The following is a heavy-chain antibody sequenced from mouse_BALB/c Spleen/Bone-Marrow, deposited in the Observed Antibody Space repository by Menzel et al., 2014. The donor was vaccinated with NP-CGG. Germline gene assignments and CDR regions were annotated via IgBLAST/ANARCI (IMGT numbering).Heavy chain of an antibody. V-gene: IGHV1-4*01. J-gene: IGHJ2*01. D-gene: IGHD2-3*01. CDR3: ARRDDGYVFFDY. CDR1: GYTFXTYT. CDR2: INPSSGYT. Sequence: QVQLQQSGAELARPGASVKMSCRASGYTFXTYTIHWVRQRPGQGLEWIGYINPSSGYTNYNQKFKDKATLTADKSFSTAYMQLSSLTSEDSAVYYCARRDDGYVFFDYWGQGTTLTVSS.